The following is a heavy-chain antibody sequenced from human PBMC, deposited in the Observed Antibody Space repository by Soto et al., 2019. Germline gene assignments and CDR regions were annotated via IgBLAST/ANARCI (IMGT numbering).Heavy chain of an antibody. CDR2: IYYSGST. CDR1: GASMSSGGYY. V-gene: IGHV4-31*03. J-gene: IGHJ5*02. Sequence: QVQLQESGPGLVKPSQTLSLTCTVSGASMSSGGYYWTWIRQSPGKGLEWIVYIYYSGSTYYNPSLESRVAISLDTSRSQFSLTLHSVTAADTAIYYCARDRHNNFFDPWGQGTLVTVSS. CDR3: ARDRHNNFFDP. D-gene: IGHD6-6*01.